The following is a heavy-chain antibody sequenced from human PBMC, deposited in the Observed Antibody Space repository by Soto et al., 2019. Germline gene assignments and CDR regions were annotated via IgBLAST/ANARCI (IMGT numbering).Heavy chain of an antibody. V-gene: IGHV3-23*01. J-gene: IGHJ4*02. CDR3: AKKYYFGSGSYVFYFDY. CDR2: MSGTAGNT. CDR1: GFTFSNYA. Sequence: EVQLLKSGGGSVQPGGSLRLSCAASGFTFSNYAMTWVRQAPGKGLEWVSTMSGTAGNTYYADSVKGRFTISRDNSKNTLYLQMNSLRAEDTAVYYCAKKYYFGSGSYVFYFDYWGQGTLVTVSS. D-gene: IGHD3-10*01.